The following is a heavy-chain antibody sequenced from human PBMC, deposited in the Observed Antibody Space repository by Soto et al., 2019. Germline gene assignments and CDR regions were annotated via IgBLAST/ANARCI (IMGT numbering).Heavy chain of an antibody. V-gene: IGHV1-18*01. CDR1: GYTFTSYG. CDR3: ARGSERSIAAYNGMDV. D-gene: IGHD6-6*01. CDR2: SSAYNGNT. Sequence: QVQLVQSGAEVKKPGASVKVSCKASGYTFTSYGISWVRQAPGQGLEWMGWSSAYNGNTNYAQKLQSRGTLTTDTSTSTAYRELRSLRLDHTALYYYARGSERSIAAYNGMDVCVQGTTVTVSS. J-gene: IGHJ6*02.